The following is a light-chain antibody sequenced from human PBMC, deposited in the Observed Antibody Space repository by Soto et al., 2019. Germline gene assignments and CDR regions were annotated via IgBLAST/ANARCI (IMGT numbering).Light chain of an antibody. J-gene: IGKJ1*01. CDR1: QSIGNY. CDR3: QQYGNSPQT. Sequence: EVVLTQSPATLSLSPGEGATLSCRASQSIGNYLAWYQQKPGQAPRLLIYATSNRATGIPARFSGSGSGTDFTLTIRSLEHEDFAVYYCQQYGNSPQTFGQGT. CDR2: ATS. V-gene: IGKV3-11*01.